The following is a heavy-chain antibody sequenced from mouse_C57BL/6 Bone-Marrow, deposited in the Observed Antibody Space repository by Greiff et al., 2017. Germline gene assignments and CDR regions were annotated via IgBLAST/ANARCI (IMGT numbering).Heavy chain of an antibody. Sequence: VQLQQPGAELVMPGASVKLSCKASGYTFTSYWMHWVKQRPGQGLEWIGVIDPSDSYTNYNQKFKGKSTLTVDKSSSTAYMQLSSLTSENSAVYYCAISTMIRSFAYWGQGTLVTVSA. CDR1: GYTFTSYW. CDR2: IDPSDSYT. CDR3: AISTMIRSFAY. D-gene: IGHD2-4*01. V-gene: IGHV1-69*01. J-gene: IGHJ3*01.